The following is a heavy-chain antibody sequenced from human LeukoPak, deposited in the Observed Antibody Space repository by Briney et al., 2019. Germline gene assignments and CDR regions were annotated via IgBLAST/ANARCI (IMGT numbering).Heavy chain of an antibody. CDR2: ISSSSSYI. Sequence: GGSLRLSCAASGFTFSSYSMNWVRQAPGKGLEWVSSISSSSSYIYYADSVKGRFTISRDNAKNSLYLQMNSLRAEDTAVYFCARGLNESPGLDYWGLGTLVTVSS. CDR1: GFTFSSYS. V-gene: IGHV3-21*01. CDR3: ARGLNESPGLDY. J-gene: IGHJ4*02. D-gene: IGHD3-22*01.